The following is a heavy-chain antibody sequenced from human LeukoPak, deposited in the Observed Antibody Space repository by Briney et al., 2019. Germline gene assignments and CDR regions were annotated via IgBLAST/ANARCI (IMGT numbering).Heavy chain of an antibody. CDR3: AKKTVTTDCYYYGMDV. J-gene: IGHJ6*02. D-gene: IGHD4-17*01. CDR2: ISGSGGST. CDR1: GFTFSSYA. Sequence: GGSLRLSCAASGFTFSSYAMSWVRQAPGKGLEWVSAISGSGGSTYYADSVKGRFTISRDNSKNTLYLQMNSLRAEDTAVYYCAKKTVTTDCYYYGMDVWGQGTTVTVSS. V-gene: IGHV3-23*01.